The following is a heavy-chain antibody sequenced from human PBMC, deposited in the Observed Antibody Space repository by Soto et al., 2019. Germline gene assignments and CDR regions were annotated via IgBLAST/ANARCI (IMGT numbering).Heavy chain of an antibody. J-gene: IGHJ4*02. CDR2: IYSGGST. Sequence: GGSLRLSCAASGFTVSSTYMSWVRQAPGKGLEWISIIYSGGSTFYADSVKGRFTISRDNSKNTLYLQMNSLRAEDTDVCYCARGVPITPGTFDYRGLGTLVTVSS. CDR1: GFTVSSTY. V-gene: IGHV3-53*01. CDR3: ARGVPITPGTFDY. D-gene: IGHD5-12*01.